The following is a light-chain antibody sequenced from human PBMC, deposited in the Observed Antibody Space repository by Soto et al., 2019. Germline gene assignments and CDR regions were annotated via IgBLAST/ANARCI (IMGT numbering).Light chain of an antibody. V-gene: IGLV1-40*01. CDR2: GNG. CDR1: SSSIGAGYE. CDR3: QSYDKRLTAYV. J-gene: IGLJ1*01. Sequence: QSVLTQPPSVSGALGQTVTISCTGTSSSIGAGYEVHWYHQLPGTAPKLVVSGNGNRPSGVPDRLSASKSGTSASLAITGLQAEDEGHYYCQSYDKRLTAYVFGTGTKVTVL.